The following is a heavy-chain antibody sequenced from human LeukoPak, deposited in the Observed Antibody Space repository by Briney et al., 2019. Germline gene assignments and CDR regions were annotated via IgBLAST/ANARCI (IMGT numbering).Heavy chain of an antibody. CDR2: ISYEGRTT. CDR1: GFTFSNYG. CDR3: AKEGTARIRTCDS. J-gene: IGHJ4*02. Sequence: GGSLRLSCAGAGFTFSNYGMHWVRQAPGKGLEWVAVISYEGRTTYYADSVKGRFTISRDNSRNTLFLQMDSLRPEDTAVYYCAKEGTARIRTCDSWGQGTLVTVSS. D-gene: IGHD6-6*01. V-gene: IGHV3-30*18.